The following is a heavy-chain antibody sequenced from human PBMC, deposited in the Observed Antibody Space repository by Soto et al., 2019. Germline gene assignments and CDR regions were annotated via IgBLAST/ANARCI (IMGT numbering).Heavy chain of an antibody. CDR3: ARDRRGRADGFIYYYGMEV. CDR2: IFDAATA. Sequence: QVQLQESGPGLMKPSGTLSLICSVSGESVGRGTNYWSWVRQAPGRGLEWIGSIFDAATAIYNPSFESRVSISLDAAKNQVSLKLTSVTAADTAIYYCARDRRGRADGFIYYYGMEVWGQGTSVIVSS. J-gene: IGHJ6*02. V-gene: IGHV4-61*01. CDR1: GESVGRGTNY. D-gene: IGHD6-13*01.